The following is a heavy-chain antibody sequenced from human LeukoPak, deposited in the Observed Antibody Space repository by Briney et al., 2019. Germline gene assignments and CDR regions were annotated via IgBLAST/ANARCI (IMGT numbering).Heavy chain of an antibody. CDR2: IIPIFGTA. CDR1: GGTFSSYA. J-gene: IGHJ4*02. Sequence: ASAKVSCKASGGTFSSYAISWVRQAPGQGLEWMGGIIPIFGTANYAQKLQGRDTITADESTSTAYMELSSLRSEDTAVYYCARDALDCTNGVCYILGFDYWGQGTLVTVSS. D-gene: IGHD2-8*01. CDR3: ARDALDCTNGVCYILGFDY. V-gene: IGHV1-69*13.